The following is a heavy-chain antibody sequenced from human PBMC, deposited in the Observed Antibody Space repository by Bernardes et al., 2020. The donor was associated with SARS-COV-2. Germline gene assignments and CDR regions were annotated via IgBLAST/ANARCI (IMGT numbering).Heavy chain of an antibody. CDR1: GFSVGEYA. D-gene: IGHD2-21*02. CDR3: AKDYCDSDCDFFDH. V-gene: IGHV3-23*01. CDR2: ISGSGEIS. J-gene: IGHJ4*02. Sequence: GGSPRLSCAASGFSVGEYAMSWVRQAPGKGLEWVSGISGSGEISNYADSVKGRFTNSRDISKNTVFLQMNTLRAGDTAIYYCAKDYCDSDCDFFDHWGQGTLVTVSS.